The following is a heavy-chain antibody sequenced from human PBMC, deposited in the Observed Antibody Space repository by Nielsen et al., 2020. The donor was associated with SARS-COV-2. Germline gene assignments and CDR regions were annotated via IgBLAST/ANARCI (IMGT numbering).Heavy chain of an antibody. CDR1: GGTFSSYA. V-gene: IGHV1-69*13. CDR3: ARDGGAVGATGYFDY. CDR2: IIPIFGTA. J-gene: IGHJ4*02. D-gene: IGHD1-26*01. Sequence: SVKVSCKASGGTFSSYAISWVRQAPGQGLEWMGGIIPIFGTANYAQKFQGRVTITADESTSTAYMELSSLRSEDTAVYYCARDGGAVGATGYFDYWGQGTLVTVSS.